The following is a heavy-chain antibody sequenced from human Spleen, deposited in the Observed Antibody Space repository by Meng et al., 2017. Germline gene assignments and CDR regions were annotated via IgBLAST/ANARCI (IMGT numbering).Heavy chain of an antibody. CDR3: ARDSTAMIVGDAFDI. J-gene: IGHJ3*02. Sequence: ASVKVSCKASGGTFSSYAFSWVRLAPGQGPEWMGLINPSGGYTTYAQKFQGRVTMTRDTSTTTVYMELSSLRSEDTAVYYCARDSTAMIVGDAFDIWGQGTMVTVSS. V-gene: IGHV1-46*01. CDR2: INPSGGYT. D-gene: IGHD5-18*01. CDR1: GGTFSSYA.